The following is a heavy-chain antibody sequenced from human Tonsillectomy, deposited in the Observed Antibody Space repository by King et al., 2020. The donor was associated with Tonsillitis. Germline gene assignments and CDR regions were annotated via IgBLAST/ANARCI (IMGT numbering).Heavy chain of an antibody. CDR1: GFTFSSYG. D-gene: IGHD2-15*01. Sequence: VQLVESGGGVVQPGRSLRLSCAASGFTFSSYGMHWVRQAPGKGLEWVAVISYDGGNKYYADSVKGRFTISRDNSKNTLYLQMNSLRAEDTAVYYCAKLAYCSGGTCNYFDYWGQGTRVTVSS. J-gene: IGHJ4*02. V-gene: IGHV3-30*18. CDR2: ISYDGGNK. CDR3: AKLAYCSGGTCNYFDY.